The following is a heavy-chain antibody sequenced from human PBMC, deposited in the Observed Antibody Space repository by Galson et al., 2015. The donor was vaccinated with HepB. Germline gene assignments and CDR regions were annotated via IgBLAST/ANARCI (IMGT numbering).Heavy chain of an antibody. CDR2: ISYDGSNK. Sequence: SLRLSCAASGFTFSSYAMSWVRQAPGKGLEWVAVISYDGSNKYYADSVKGRFTISRDNSKNTLYLQMNSLRAEDTAVYYCAKDLSPGAFDIWGQGTMVTVSS. D-gene: IGHD3-10*01. V-gene: IGHV3-30*18. J-gene: IGHJ3*02. CDR1: GFTFSSYA. CDR3: AKDLSPGAFDI.